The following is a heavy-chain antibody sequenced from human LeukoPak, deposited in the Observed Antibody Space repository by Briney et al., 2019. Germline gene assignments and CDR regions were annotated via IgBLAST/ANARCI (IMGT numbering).Heavy chain of an antibody. CDR1: GFTVSSNY. CDR3: ASFYGSGSYYRDSIDY. V-gene: IGHV3-53*01. J-gene: IGHJ4*02. Sequence: GGSLRLSCAASGFTVSSNYMSWVRQAPGKGLEWVSVTYSGGSTYYADSVKGRFTISRDNSKNTLYLQMNSLRAEDTAVYYCASFYGSGSYYRDSIDYWGQGTLVTVSS. CDR2: TYSGGST. D-gene: IGHD3-10*01.